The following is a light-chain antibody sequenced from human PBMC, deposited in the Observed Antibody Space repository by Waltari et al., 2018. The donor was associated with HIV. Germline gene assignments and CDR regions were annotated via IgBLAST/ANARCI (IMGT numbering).Light chain of an antibody. CDR1: QSVCSN. V-gene: IGKV3D-15*01. J-gene: IGKJ2*01. Sequence: MVMTQSPATLSVSPGERATLSCRASQSVCSNLAWYQQKPGQAPMLLIYDASTRATGSPATFSGSGSGTVFTLTISSLQSEVSGVYHCQLYNKWYTFAQRTKFGIK. CDR2: DAS. CDR3: QLYNKWYT.